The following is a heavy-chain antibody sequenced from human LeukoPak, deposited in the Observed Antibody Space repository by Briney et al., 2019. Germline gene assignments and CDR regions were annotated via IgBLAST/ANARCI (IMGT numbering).Heavy chain of an antibody. Sequence: PSETLSLTCTVSGGSISTYYWSWIRQPPGKGLEWIGYIYYSANSNYNPSLKSRVTISVDTSKNQFSLKLSSVTAADTAVYYCAGLGASGNGYLSWFDPWGQGTLVTVSS. V-gene: IGHV4-59*01. CDR1: GGSISTYY. CDR3: AGLGASGNGYLSWFDP. J-gene: IGHJ5*02. D-gene: IGHD3-22*01. CDR2: IYYSANS.